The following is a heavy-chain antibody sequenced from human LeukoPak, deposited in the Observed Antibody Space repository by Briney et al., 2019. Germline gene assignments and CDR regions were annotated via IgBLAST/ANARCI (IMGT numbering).Heavy chain of an antibody. CDR2: ISGSGGST. CDR1: GSTISRNY. CDR3: AKDRAAVPIAAAGPGVYMDV. Sequence: GGSLRLSCAVSGSTISRNYMSWVRQAPGKGLEWVSAISGSGGSTYYADSVKGRFTISRDNSKNTLYLQMNSLRAEDTAVYYCAKDRAAVPIAAAGPGVYMDVWGKGTTVTVSS. J-gene: IGHJ6*03. V-gene: IGHV3-23*01. D-gene: IGHD6-13*01.